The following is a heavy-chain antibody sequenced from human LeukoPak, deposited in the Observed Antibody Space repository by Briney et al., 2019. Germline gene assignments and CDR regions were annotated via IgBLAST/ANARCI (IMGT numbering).Heavy chain of an antibody. CDR1: GFTFSFYS. D-gene: IGHD3-10*01. CDR3: AREFGGSASGAGY. CDR2: MSVSSGLI. V-gene: IGHV3-21*01. Sequence: GGSLRLSCAASGFTFSFYSMNWVRQAPGKGLEWVSSMSVSSGLIYYADSVKGRFTVPRDNAKNSLYLQINSLRAEDTAVYYCAREFGGSASGAGYWGQGTLVTVSS. J-gene: IGHJ4*02.